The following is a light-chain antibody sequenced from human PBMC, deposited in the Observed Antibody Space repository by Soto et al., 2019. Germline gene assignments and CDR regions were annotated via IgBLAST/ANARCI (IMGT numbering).Light chain of an antibody. V-gene: IGKV3-15*01. Sequence: EIVMTQSPATLSVSPGERATLSCRASQNIRSNLAWYQQARGQAPRLLIYGATTRATGIPARFSGSGSGTDLTLTISSLQSEDFAVYYCQQYNYWPKTFGQGTEVEIK. CDR1: QNIRSN. CDR2: GAT. J-gene: IGKJ1*01. CDR3: QQYNYWPKT.